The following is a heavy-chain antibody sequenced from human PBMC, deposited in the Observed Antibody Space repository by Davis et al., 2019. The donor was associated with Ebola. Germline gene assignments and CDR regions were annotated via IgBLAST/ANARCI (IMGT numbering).Heavy chain of an antibody. V-gene: IGHV3-48*04. CDR3: ARAYAYGMDV. Sequence: GESLKISCAASGFSLSTHYMYWVRQAPGKGLDCISFINSGSTATNYADSVKGRFTISRDNAKNTLYLQMNSLRAEDTAVYYCARAYAYGMDVWGKGTTVTVSS. J-gene: IGHJ6*04. D-gene: IGHD4-17*01. CDR2: INSGSTAT. CDR1: GFSLSTHY.